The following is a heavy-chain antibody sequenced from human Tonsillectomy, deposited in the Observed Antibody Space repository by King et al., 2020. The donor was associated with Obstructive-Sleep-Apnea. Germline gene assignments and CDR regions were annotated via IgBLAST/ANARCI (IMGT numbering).Heavy chain of an antibody. J-gene: IGHJ4*02. CDR3: TTGRRYSTVRGVDMWGYFDS. D-gene: IGHD3-10*01. Sequence: QLVQSGGGLERPGGSLILSCAASGVTFSNAWMSWFRQAPGKGLEWVGRIKSKADGWTIDYASPVQVRFTISRDYSKNTLYLPMSGLKIDDTAVYYCTTGRRYSTVRGVDMWGYFDSWGQGTLVTVSS. CDR1: GVTFSNAW. V-gene: IGHV3-15*01. CDR2: IKSKADGWTI.